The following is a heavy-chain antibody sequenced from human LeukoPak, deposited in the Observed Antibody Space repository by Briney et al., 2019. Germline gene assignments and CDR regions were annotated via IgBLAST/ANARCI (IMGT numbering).Heavy chain of an antibody. D-gene: IGHD3-3*01. V-gene: IGHV1-2*02. CDR1: GYTFTGYY. J-gene: IGHJ6*03. CDR3: ARDRSSYYDFWSGYFAYDYYMDV. CDR2: INPNSGGT. Sequence: ASVKVSCKASGYTFTGYYMHWVRQAPGQGLEWMGWINPNSGGTNYAQKFQGRVTMTRDTSINTAYMELSRLRSDDTAVYYCARDRSSYYDFWSGYFAYDYYMDVWGKGTTVTVSS.